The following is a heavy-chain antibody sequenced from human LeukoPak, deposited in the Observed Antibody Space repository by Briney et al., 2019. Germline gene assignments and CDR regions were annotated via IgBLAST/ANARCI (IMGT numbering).Heavy chain of an antibody. Sequence: GGSLRLSCAASGFTFSSYSMNWVRQAPGKGLEWVSSISSSSSYIYYADSVKGRFTISRDNAKNSLYLQMNSLRAEDTAVYYCARDLEAYYYDSSGYPQKLKGYYFDYWGQGTLVTVSS. V-gene: IGHV3-21*01. D-gene: IGHD3-22*01. CDR1: GFTFSSYS. CDR2: ISSSSSYI. CDR3: ARDLEAYYYDSSGYPQKLKGYYFDY. J-gene: IGHJ4*02.